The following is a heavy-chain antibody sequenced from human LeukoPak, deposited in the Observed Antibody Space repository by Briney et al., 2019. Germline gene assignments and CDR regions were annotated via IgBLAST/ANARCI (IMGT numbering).Heavy chain of an antibody. CDR1: GYAFTGYY. V-gene: IGHV1-2*02. D-gene: IGHD3-22*01. CDR2: INPNSGGT. J-gene: IGHJ5*02. CDR3: AEGYYYDSSGYFWFDP. Sequence: ASVKVSCKASGYAFTGYYMRWVRQAPGQGLEWMGWINPNSGGTNYAQKFQGRVTMTRDTSISTAYMELSRLRSDDTAVYYCAEGYYYDSSGYFWFDPWGQGTLVTVSS.